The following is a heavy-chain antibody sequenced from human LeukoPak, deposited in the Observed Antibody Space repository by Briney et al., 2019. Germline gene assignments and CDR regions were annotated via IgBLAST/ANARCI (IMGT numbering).Heavy chain of an antibody. CDR3: AKDHYDY. J-gene: IGHJ4*02. CDR1: GFTFSSYG. Sequence: GGSLRLSCAASGFTFSSYGMHWVRQAPGKGLEGVAVISYDGSNKYYAASVIARFTISRDNSKNPLYLQMNSLRAEDTAVYYCAKDHYDYWGQGTLVTVSS. CDR2: ISYDGSNK. D-gene: IGHD3-10*01. V-gene: IGHV3-30*18.